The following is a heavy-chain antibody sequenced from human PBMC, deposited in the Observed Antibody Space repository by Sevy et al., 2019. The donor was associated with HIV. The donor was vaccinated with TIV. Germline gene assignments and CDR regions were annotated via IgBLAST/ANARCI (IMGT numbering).Heavy chain of an antibody. J-gene: IGHJ4*02. V-gene: IGHV4-59*01. CDR1: GGSISSYY. CDR2: IYYSGST. D-gene: IGHD7-27*01. CDR3: ARANLIETGDGLRYYFDY. Sequence: SETLSLTCTVSGGSISSYYWSWIRQPPGKGLEWIGYIYYSGSTNYNPSLKSRVTISVDTSKNQFSLKLGSVTAADTAVYYCARANLIETGDGLRYYFDYWGQGTLVTVSS.